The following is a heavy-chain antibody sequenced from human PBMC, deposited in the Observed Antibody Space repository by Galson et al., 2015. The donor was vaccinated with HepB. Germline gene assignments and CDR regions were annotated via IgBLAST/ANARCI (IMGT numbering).Heavy chain of an antibody. D-gene: IGHD3-22*01. J-gene: IGHJ4*02. Sequence: SVKVSCKASGGAFDKYNFNWGRQAPGQGLEWMGKIIPVLDITKYAQKFQGRVTITADTSTSTAYMELSSLRSDDTALYYCARSHYYDSSPFDSWGQGTLVTVSS. CDR2: IIPVLDIT. V-gene: IGHV1-69*02. CDR3: ARSHYYDSSPFDS. CDR1: GGAFDKYN.